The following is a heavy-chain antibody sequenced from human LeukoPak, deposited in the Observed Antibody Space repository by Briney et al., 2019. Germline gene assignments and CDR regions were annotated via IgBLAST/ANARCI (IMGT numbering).Heavy chain of an antibody. Sequence: SVKASCKASGGTFSSYAISWVRQAPGQGLEWMGGIIPIFGTANYAQKFQGRVTITTDESTSTAYMELSSLRSEDTAVYYCARRVVRGVRGNWFDPWGQGTLVTVSS. D-gene: IGHD3-10*01. CDR1: GGTFSSYA. CDR3: ARRVVRGVRGNWFDP. V-gene: IGHV1-69*05. J-gene: IGHJ5*02. CDR2: IIPIFGTA.